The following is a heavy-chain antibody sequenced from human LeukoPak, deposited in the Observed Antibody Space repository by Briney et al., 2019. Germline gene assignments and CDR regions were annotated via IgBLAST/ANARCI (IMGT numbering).Heavy chain of an antibody. D-gene: IGHD6-13*01. J-gene: IGHJ5*02. CDR3: ARDQGAAAGLRTWFDP. Sequence: ASVKVSCKASGGTFSSYAISWVRQAPGQGLEWMGWISAYNGNTNYAQKLQGRVTMTTDTSTSTAYMELRSLRSDDTAVYYCARDQGAAAGLRTWFDPWGQGTLVTVSS. CDR1: GGTFSSYA. V-gene: IGHV1-18*01. CDR2: ISAYNGNT.